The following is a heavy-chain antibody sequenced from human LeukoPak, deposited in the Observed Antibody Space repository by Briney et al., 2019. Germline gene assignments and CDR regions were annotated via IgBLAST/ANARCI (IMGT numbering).Heavy chain of an antibody. CDR1: GYTFTGYY. V-gene: IGHV1-2*02. CDR2: INPNSGGT. CDR3: AREWGQITGTTVIGY. D-gene: IGHD1-7*01. J-gene: IGHJ1*01. Sequence: ASVKVSFKASGYTFTGYYMHWVRQAPGQGLDGMGWINPNSGGTNYAQQFQGRVTMPRATSISPAYMELSRLRSDDTAVYYCAREWGQITGTTVIGYWGQGTLVTVSS.